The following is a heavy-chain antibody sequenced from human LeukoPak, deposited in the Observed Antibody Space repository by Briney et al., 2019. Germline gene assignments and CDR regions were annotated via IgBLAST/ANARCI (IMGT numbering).Heavy chain of an antibody. D-gene: IGHD6-25*01. CDR1: GFTFSTYV. V-gene: IGHV3-23*01. CDR2: LTGSGDTG. Sequence: GGSLRLSCAASGFTFSTYVMTWVRQAPGKGLEWVSSLTGSGDTGYYTDSVKGRFTISRDNSKNTLFLQMNSLRAEDTAVYYCAKSPARTLYCLDCWGQGTLVTVSS. CDR3: AKSPARTLYCLDC. J-gene: IGHJ4*02.